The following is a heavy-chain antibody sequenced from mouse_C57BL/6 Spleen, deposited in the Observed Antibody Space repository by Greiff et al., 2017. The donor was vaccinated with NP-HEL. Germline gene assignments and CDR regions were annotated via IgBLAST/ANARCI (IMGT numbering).Heavy chain of an antibody. D-gene: IGHD1-1*01. V-gene: IGHV14-4*01. CDR1: GFNITDDY. CDR3: TPITTVYWYFDV. Sequence: VQLQQSGAELVRPGASVKLSCTASGFNITDDYMHWVKQRPEQGLEWIGWIDPENGDTEYAPKFQGKATITADTSSNTAYLQLSSLTSEDAAVYYCTPITTVYWYFDVWGTGTTVTVSS. J-gene: IGHJ1*03. CDR2: IDPENGDT.